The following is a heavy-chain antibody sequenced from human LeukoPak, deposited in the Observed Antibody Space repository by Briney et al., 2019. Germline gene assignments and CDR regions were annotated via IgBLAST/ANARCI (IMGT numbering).Heavy chain of an antibody. Sequence: ASVKVSCKASGYTFTSYGISWVRQAPGEGLEWMGWISAYNGNTNYAQKLQGRVTMTTDTSPSTAYMELRSLRSDDTAVYYCARGYCSSTSCYAPPDYWGQGTLVTVSS. CDR2: ISAYNGNT. V-gene: IGHV1-18*01. CDR3: ARGYCSSTSCYAPPDY. D-gene: IGHD2-2*01. CDR1: GYTFTSYG. J-gene: IGHJ4*02.